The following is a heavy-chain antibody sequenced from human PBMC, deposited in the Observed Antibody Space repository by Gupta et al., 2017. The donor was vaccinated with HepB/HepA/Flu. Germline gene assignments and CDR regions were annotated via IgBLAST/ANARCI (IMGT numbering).Heavy chain of an antibody. CDR1: GFTFSSYA. V-gene: IGHV3-23*01. CDR3: AKATGGWSSSSRRYFDL. Sequence: EVQLLESGGGLVQPGGSLRLSCAASGFTFSSYAMSWIRQVPGKGLEWVSGIRGGGGGTYYAESVEGRFTMSRDNSKITLYLQMNSLRVEDTAVYFCAKATGGWSSSSRRYFDLWGRGTLVTVSS. CDR2: IRGGGGGT. D-gene: IGHD6-6*01. J-gene: IGHJ2*01.